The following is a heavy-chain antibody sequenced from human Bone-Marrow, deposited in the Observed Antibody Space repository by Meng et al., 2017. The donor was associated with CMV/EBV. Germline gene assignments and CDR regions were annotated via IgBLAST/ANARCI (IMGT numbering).Heavy chain of an antibody. CDR2: IYYSGST. CDR1: GGSISSSSYY. V-gene: IGHV4-39*07. D-gene: IGHD6-6*01. CDR3: ARGRRAGQLVLPHFDY. J-gene: IGHJ4*02. Sequence: GSLRLSCTVSGGSISSSSYYWGWIRQPPGKGLEWIGSIYYSGSTYYNPSLKSRVTISVDTSKNQFSLKLSSVTAADTAVYYCARGRRAGQLVLPHFDYWGQGTLVTVSS.